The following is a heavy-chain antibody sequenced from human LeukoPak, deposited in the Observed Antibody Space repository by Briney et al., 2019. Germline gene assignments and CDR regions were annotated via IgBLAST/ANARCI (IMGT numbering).Heavy chain of an antibody. CDR3: AIDRVDDDFWSGYTAYVAFDI. CDR1: GFTFSSYS. V-gene: IGHV3-21*01. CDR2: ISSSSSYI. Sequence: GGSLRRSCAASGFTFSSYSRNWLRQAPGKGLEWVSSISSSSSYIYYADSVKGRFTISRDNAKNSLYLQMNSMRAEDTAVYYCAIDRVDDDFWSGYTAYVAFDIWGQGTIVTVSS. D-gene: IGHD3-3*01. J-gene: IGHJ3*02.